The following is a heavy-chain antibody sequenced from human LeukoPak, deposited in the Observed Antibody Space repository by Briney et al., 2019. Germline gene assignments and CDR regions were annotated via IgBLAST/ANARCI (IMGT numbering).Heavy chain of an antibody. D-gene: IGHD4-17*01. J-gene: IGHJ4*02. Sequence: GGTLRLSCAASGFTFSSYGMSWVRQAPGKGLEWVSAISGSGGSTYYADSVKGRFTISRDNAKNSLYLQMNSLRAEDTAVYYCARDRSTVTTWVDYWGQGTLVTVSS. CDR1: GFTFSSYG. V-gene: IGHV3-23*01. CDR2: ISGSGGST. CDR3: ARDRSTVTTWVDY.